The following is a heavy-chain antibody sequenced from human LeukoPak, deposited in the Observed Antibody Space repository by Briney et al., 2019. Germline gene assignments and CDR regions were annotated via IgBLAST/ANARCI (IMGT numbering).Heavy chain of an antibody. CDR3: ARELRIVDSSSQTEPDY. J-gene: IGHJ4*02. Sequence: GASVKVSCKASGGTFSSYAISWVRQAPGQGLEWMGWINPNSGGTNYAQKFQGRVTMTRDTSISTAYMELSRLRSDDTAVYYCARELRIVDSSSQTEPDYWGQGTLVTVSS. CDR2: INPNSGGT. V-gene: IGHV1-2*02. D-gene: IGHD6-13*01. CDR1: GGTFSSYA.